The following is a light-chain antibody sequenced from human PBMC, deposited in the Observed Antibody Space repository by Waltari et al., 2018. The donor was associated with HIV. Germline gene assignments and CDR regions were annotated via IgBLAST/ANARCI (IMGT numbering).Light chain of an antibody. CDR1: QDIGNY. CDR2: DAV. Sequence: DTQMTQSPSSLSASVGDRITITCQASQDIGNYLNWYQHKPGKAPKLLIYDAVNLEAGVPSRFSGSGSGTHFTFSISSLQPEDIATYYCQQYYDVVYTFAQGTKLDMK. CDR3: QQYYDVVYT. J-gene: IGKJ2*01. V-gene: IGKV1-33*01.